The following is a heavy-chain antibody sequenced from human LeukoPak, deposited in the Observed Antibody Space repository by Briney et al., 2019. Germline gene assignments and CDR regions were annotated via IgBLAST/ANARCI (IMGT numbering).Heavy chain of an antibody. J-gene: IGHJ4*02. Sequence: SETLPLTCTVSGGSMSSSSNYWGWIRQPPGKGLEWIGSIYYSGSTYYNPSLKSRVTISVDTSKKQFSLKLSSVTAADTAVYYCARHKAVAGAGTDCWGQGTLVIVSS. CDR1: GGSMSSSSNY. V-gene: IGHV4-39*01. D-gene: IGHD6-13*01. CDR3: ARHKAVAGAGTDC. CDR2: IYYSGST.